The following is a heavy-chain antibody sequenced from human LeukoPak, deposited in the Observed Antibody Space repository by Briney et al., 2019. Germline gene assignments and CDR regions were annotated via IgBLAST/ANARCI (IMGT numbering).Heavy chain of an antibody. CDR2: INPSGGST. J-gene: IGHJ4*02. CDR1: GYTFTSYY. D-gene: IGHD2-2*01. V-gene: IGHV1-46*01. Sequence: ASVNVSCKASGYTFTSYYMHWVRQTPGQGLEWMGIINPSGGSTSYAQKFQGRVTITRDTSTSTVYMELSSLRSEDTAVYYCARAQGYCSSTSCSPGYWGQGTLVTVSS. CDR3: ARAQGYCSSTSCSPGY.